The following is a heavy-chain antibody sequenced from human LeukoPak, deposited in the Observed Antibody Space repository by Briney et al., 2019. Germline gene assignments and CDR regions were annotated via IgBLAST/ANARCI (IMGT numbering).Heavy chain of an antibody. V-gene: IGHV3-21*01. CDR1: GFTFSSYS. J-gene: IGHJ4*02. CDR2: ISSSSSYI. Sequence: PGGSLRLSCAASGFTFSSYSMNWVRQAPGKGLEWVSSISSSSSYIYYADSVKGRFTISRDNAKNSLYLQMNSLRAEDTAVYYCAKDSHSGYFDYWGQGTLVTVSS. CDR3: AKDSHSGYFDY. D-gene: IGHD1-26*01.